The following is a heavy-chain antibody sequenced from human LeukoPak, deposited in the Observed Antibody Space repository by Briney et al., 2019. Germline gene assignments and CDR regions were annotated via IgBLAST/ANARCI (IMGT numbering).Heavy chain of an antibody. Sequence: GESVQISCKGSGYSFTSYWIGWVRQMPEKGLEWMGIIYPGDSDTRYSPSFQGQVTISADKSISTAYLQWSSLKASDTAMYYCARRVSDCSSTSCYNWFDPWGQGALDSVSS. CDR3: ARRVSDCSSTSCYNWFDP. CDR1: GYSFTSYW. D-gene: IGHD2-2*01. CDR2: IYPGDSDT. J-gene: IGHJ5*02. V-gene: IGHV5-51*01.